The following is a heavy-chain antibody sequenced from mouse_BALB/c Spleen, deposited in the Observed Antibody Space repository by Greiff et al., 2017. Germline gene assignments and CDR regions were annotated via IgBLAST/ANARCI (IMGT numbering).Heavy chain of an antibody. CDR3: TRVGYGNYAMDY. Sequence: DVMLVESGGGLVKPGGSLKLSCAASGFTFSSYTMSWVRQTPEKRLEWVATISSGGSYTYYPDSVKGRFTISRDNAKNTLYLQMSSLKSEDTAMYYCTRVGYGNYAMDYWGQGTSVTVSS. D-gene: IGHD2-10*02. CDR2: ISSGGSYT. J-gene: IGHJ4*01. CDR1: GFTFSSYT. V-gene: IGHV5-6-4*01.